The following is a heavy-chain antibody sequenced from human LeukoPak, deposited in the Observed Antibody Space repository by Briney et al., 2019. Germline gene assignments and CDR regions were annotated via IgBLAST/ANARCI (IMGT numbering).Heavy chain of an antibody. CDR1: GYSISRGSY. Sequence: PSETLSLTCAVSGYSISRGSYWGWIRQPPAKGLEWIGSVYHSGSAYYKPTLKSRVTISVDTSKNQFSLKLTSVTAADTAVYYCAVGLHSGQFAFDIWGQGTMVTVSS. D-gene: IGHD5-24*01. CDR3: AVGLHSGQFAFDI. CDR2: VYHSGSA. J-gene: IGHJ3*02. V-gene: IGHV4-38-2*01.